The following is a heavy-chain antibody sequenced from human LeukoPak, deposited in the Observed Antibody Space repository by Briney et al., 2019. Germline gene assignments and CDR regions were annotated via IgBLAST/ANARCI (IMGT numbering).Heavy chain of an antibody. CDR1: GFTFSSYG. CDR3: ARDLSVVVPAADTYYYYMDV. J-gene: IGHJ6*03. Sequence: PGGSLRLSCAASGFTFSSYGMHWVRQAPGKGLEWVAFIRYDGSNKYYADSVKGRFTISRDNAKNSLYLQMNSLRAEDTAVYYRARDLSVVVPAADTYYYYMDVWGKGTTVTISS. CDR2: IRYDGSNK. D-gene: IGHD2-2*01. V-gene: IGHV3-30*02.